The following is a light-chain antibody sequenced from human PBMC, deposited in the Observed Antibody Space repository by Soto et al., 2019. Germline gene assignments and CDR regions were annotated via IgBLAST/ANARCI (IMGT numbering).Light chain of an antibody. J-gene: IGKJ1*01. CDR1: QTVNTNY. CDR3: QQYVSSPRT. CDR2: GTS. Sequence: EIVLTQSPGTLSLSPGEEATLSCRASQTVNTNYLAWYQQKAGQAPRLLIYGTSSRATGIPGRFSGSGSGTEFTLTISRLEPEDFAVYYCQQYVSSPRTFGQGTKVEIK. V-gene: IGKV3-20*01.